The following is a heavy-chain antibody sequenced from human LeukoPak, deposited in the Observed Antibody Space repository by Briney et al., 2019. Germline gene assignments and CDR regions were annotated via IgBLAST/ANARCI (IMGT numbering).Heavy chain of an antibody. V-gene: IGHV4-34*01. J-gene: IGHJ6*03. D-gene: IGHD6-19*01. CDR1: GGSFSGYY. CDR2: IDHSGST. CDR3: ARGRGSGWYFYYYMDV. Sequence: PSETLSLTCAVYGGSFSGYYWSRIRQPPGKGLEWIGEIDHSGSTNYNPSLKSRVTISVDTSKNQFSLKLSSVTAADTAVYYCARGRGSGWYFYYYMDVWGKGTTVTVSS.